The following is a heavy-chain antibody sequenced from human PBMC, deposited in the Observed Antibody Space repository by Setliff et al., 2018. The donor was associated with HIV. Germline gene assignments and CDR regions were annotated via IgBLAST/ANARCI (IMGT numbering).Heavy chain of an antibody. CDR2: MNSHSGKV. V-gene: IGHV1-8*01. J-gene: IGHJ6*02. CDR1: GDTFTSYE. Sequence: ASVKVSCKASGDTFTSYEINWVRQATGQGLGWMGWMNSHSGKVGHAQKFQGRTTMTRNTSISTVYMELSSLGSEDTAVYYCARDISSWSLRRGGTKKYSYYGMDVWGQGTTVTVSS. CDR3: ARDISSWSLRRGGTKKYSYYGMDV. D-gene: IGHD6-13*01.